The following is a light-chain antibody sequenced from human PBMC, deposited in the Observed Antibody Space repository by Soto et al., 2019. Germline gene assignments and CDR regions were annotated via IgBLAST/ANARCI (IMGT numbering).Light chain of an antibody. Sequence: EIVLTQSPATLSLSPGERATLSRRASQSVSSYLAWYQQKPGQAPRLLIYDASNRATGIPARFSGSGSGTDFTLTISSLEPEDFAVYYCQQRSNFGPGTKVDIK. CDR2: DAS. V-gene: IGKV3-11*01. CDR3: QQRSN. CDR1: QSVSSY. J-gene: IGKJ3*01.